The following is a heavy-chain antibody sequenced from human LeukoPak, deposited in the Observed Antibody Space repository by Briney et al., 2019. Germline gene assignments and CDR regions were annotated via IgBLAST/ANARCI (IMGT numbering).Heavy chain of an antibody. CDR2: INWNGGST. Sequence: GGSLRLSCAASGFTFNNYWMHWVRQAPGKGLEWVSGINWNGGSTGYADSVKGRFTISRGNAKNSLYLQMNSLRAEDTALYYCARGLYSGNYRWGQGTLVTVSS. V-gene: IGHV3-20*04. D-gene: IGHD1-26*01. CDR1: GFTFNNYW. J-gene: IGHJ5*02. CDR3: ARGLYSGNYR.